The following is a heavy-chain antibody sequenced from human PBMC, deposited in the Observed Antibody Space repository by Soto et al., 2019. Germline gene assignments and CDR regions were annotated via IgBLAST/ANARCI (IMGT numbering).Heavy chain of an antibody. J-gene: IGHJ5*02. CDR3: AREDGLAYYYGSGNDRWENWFDP. CDR2: IYYSGST. D-gene: IGHD3-10*01. CDR1: GGSISSYY. Sequence: PSETLSLTCTVSGGSISSYYWSWIRQPPGKGLEWIGYIYYSGSTNYNPSLKSRVTISVDTSKNQFSLKLSSVTAADTAVYYCAREDGLAYYYGSGNDRWENWFDPWGQGTLVTVSS. V-gene: IGHV4-59*01.